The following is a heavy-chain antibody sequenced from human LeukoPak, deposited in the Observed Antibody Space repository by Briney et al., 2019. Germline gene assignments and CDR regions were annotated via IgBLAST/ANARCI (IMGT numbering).Heavy chain of an antibody. Sequence: SETLSLTCTVSGGSISSSSYYWGWIRQPPGKGLEWIGSIYYSGSTYYNPSLKSRVTMSVDTSKNQVSLKLSSVTAADTAVYYCARVDLRAAYFDYWGQGTLVTVSS. V-gene: IGHV4-39*07. CDR2: IYYSGST. D-gene: IGHD2-15*01. J-gene: IGHJ4*02. CDR1: GGSISSSSYY. CDR3: ARVDLRAAYFDY.